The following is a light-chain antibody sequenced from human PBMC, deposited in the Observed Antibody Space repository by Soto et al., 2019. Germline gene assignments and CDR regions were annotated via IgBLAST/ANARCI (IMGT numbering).Light chain of an antibody. V-gene: IGLV2-14*03. Sequence: QSALTQPASVSGSPGQSVTMSCTGTSSDVGGHDYVSWYQQHPGKAPKLMIYDVSNRPSGVSDRFSGSKSGNTASLTISGLQDEDEADYFCTSLTNPGTLLVFGTGTKLTVL. CDR1: SSDVGGHDY. J-gene: IGLJ1*01. CDR3: TSLTNPGTLLV. CDR2: DVS.